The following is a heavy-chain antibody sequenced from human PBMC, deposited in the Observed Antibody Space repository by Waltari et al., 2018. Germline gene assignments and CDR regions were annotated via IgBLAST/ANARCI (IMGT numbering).Heavy chain of an antibody. CDR2: IFYSGST. Sequence: QVQLQESGPGLVKPSETLSLTCTVSGGSISSYYWRWIRPPPGQGLEWIGYIFYSGSTNYNPSLKSRVTISVDTSKNQFSLKLSSVTAADTAVYYCARLIAAAGTPPLGYYYYGMDVWGQGTTVTVSS. V-gene: IGHV4-59*01. D-gene: IGHD6-13*01. CDR3: ARLIAAAGTPPLGYYYYGMDV. J-gene: IGHJ6*02. CDR1: GGSISSYY.